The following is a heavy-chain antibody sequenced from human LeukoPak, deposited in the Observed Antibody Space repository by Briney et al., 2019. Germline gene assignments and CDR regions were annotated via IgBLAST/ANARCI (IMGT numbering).Heavy chain of an antibody. V-gene: IGHV5-51*01. J-gene: IGHJ5*02. D-gene: IGHD1-26*01. CDR3: ARYPILGSTRSWFDP. CDR1: GYSFTTYW. Sequence: GESLKISCKGSGYSFTTYWIGWVRQMPGKGLEWMGIIYPGDSDTRYSPSFQGQVTISADRSINTAYLQWSSLKASDTAMYYCARYPILGSTRSWFDPWGQGTLVTVSS. CDR2: IYPGDSDT.